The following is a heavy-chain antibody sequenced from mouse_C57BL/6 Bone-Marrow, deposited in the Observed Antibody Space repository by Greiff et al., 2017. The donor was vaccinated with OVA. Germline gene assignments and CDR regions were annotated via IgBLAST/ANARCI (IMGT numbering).Heavy chain of an antibody. CDR1: GYTFTSYW. D-gene: IGHD1-1*01. CDR3: TRRNYGSSYGGDY. CDR2: IYPGNSDT. Sequence: EVQLQQSGTVLARPGASVKMSCKTSGYTFTSYWMHWVKQRPGQGLEWIGAIYPGNSDTSYNQKFKGKAKLTAVTSASTAYMELSSLTNEDSAVYYCTRRNYGSSYGGDYWGQGTTLTVSS. J-gene: IGHJ2*01. V-gene: IGHV1-5*01.